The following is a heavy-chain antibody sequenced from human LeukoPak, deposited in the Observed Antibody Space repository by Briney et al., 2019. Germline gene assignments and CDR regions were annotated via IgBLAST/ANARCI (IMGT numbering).Heavy chain of an antibody. CDR1: GFSFSSYW. CDR2: IRQDESER. Sequence: GGSLRLSCEGSGFSFSSYWMTWVRQLPGKGPEWVANIRQDESERYFADSVKGRFTISRDNAKKSVYLHMSSLRAEDTALYYCARVSGYSYGRFDYWGQGTLVTVSS. J-gene: IGHJ4*02. D-gene: IGHD5-18*01. V-gene: IGHV3-7*01. CDR3: ARVSGYSYGRFDY.